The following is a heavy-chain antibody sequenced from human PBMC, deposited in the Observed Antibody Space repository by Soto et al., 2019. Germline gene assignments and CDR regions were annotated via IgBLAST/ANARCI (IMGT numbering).Heavy chain of an antibody. V-gene: IGHV1-46*03. CDR1: GYTFTSYH. Sequence: ASVKGSWKASGYTFTSYHMGWGRQTPEQGLEWMGIINPSGGSTSYAQKFQGRVTMTRDTSTSTVYMELSSLRSEDTAVYYCARGGASYSSSIILDYYYYYMDVWGKGTTVTVSS. J-gene: IGHJ6*03. CDR3: ARGGASYSSSIILDYYYYYMDV. CDR2: INPSGGST. D-gene: IGHD6-6*01.